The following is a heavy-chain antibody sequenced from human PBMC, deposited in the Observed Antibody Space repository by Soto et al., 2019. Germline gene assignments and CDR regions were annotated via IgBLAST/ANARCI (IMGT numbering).Heavy chain of an antibody. CDR1: GGSITSHF. CDR3: ARGGIPTKKWFDP. J-gene: IGHJ5*02. D-gene: IGHD1-1*01. V-gene: IGHV4-59*11. Sequence: PSXTRSLTCSVSGGSITSHFWNWIRQPPGKGLKWIAYLKYGRXTRYKPSLQRRXXVSSDTLXXKFPMKLNSVTAADSAVYYCARGGIPTKKWFDPWGPGNLLT. CDR2: LKYGRXT.